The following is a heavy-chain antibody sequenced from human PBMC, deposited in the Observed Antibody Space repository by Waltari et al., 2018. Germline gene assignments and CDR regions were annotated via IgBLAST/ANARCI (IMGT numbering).Heavy chain of an antibody. CDR3: ARAKENWGRNAFDI. V-gene: IGHV4-4*07. J-gene: IGHJ3*02. Sequence: QVQLQESGPGLVKPSETLSLTCTVSGDSISTYYWSWIRQPAGKGLEWIGRFYNSGTTYDNPSLKSRVTMSVDTSNNQFSLKLDSVTAADTAVYYCARAKENWGRNAFDIWGQGTVLTVSS. CDR2: FYNSGTT. D-gene: IGHD7-27*01. CDR1: GDSISTYY.